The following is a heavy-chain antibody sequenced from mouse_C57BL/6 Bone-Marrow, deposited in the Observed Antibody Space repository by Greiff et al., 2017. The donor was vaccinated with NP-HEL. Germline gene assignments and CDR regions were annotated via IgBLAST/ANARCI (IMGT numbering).Heavy chain of an antibody. CDR1: GYTFTSYT. D-gene: IGHD5-1*01. CDR2: INPSSGYT. CDR3: ARVPFYWYFYV. Sequence: QVQLQQSGAELARPGASVKMSCKASGYTFTSYTMHWVKQRPGQGLEWIGYINPSSGYTKYNQKFKDKATLTADKSSSTAYMQLSSLTSEDSAVYYCARVPFYWYFYVWGTGTPGTVSS. V-gene: IGHV1-4*01. J-gene: IGHJ1*03.